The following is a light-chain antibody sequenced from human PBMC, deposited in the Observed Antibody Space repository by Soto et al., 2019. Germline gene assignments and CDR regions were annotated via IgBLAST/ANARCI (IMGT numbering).Light chain of an antibody. Sequence: EIVCTPTTAPLSLSLGERATLSCRASQSVRSYLAWYQQKPGQAPRLLIYDASNRATGIPARFSGSGSGTEFTLTISSRQSEDFAFYYCQQYNNGPPITFGQGTRLEIK. CDR1: QSVRSY. CDR2: DAS. V-gene: IGKV3-11*01. J-gene: IGKJ5*01. CDR3: QQYNNGPPIT.